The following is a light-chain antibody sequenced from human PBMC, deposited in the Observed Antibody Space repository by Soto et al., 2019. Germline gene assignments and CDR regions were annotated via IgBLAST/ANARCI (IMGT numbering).Light chain of an antibody. CDR1: SSDVGGYKY. V-gene: IGLV2-14*01. CDR2: EVN. J-gene: IGLJ1*01. Sequence: QSALTQPASVSGSPGQSITISCTGTSSDVGGYKYVSWYQKHPGKAPKVMIYEVNNRPSGVSNRFSGSKSGNTASLTISGLKAEDEADYYCMSYTSSNTLVFGTGTKLTVL. CDR3: MSYTSSNTLV.